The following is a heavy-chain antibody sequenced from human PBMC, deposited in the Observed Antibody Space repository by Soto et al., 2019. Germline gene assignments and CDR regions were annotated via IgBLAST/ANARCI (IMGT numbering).Heavy chain of an antibody. CDR3: ARDEADTAMVTNWFDP. CDR1: GGTFSRYA. V-gene: IGHV1-69*12. D-gene: IGHD5-18*01. J-gene: IGHJ5*02. CDR2: IIPIFGTA. Sequence: QVQLVQSGAEVKKPGSSVKVSCKASGGTFSRYAISWVRQAPGQGLEWMGGIIPIFGTANYAQKFQGRVTITADESTSTAYMELSSLRSEDTAVYYCARDEADTAMVTNWFDPWGQGTLVTVSS.